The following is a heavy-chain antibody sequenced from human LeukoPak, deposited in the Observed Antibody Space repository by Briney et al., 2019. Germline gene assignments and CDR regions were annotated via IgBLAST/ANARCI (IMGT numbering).Heavy chain of an antibody. D-gene: IGHD2-15*01. CDR1: GFTFSSYW. CDR2: INSDGSTT. CDR3: ATVNVPATSY. V-gene: IGHV3-74*01. Sequence: PGGSLRLSCAASGFTFSSYWMHWVRQAPGKGLVWVSRINSDGSTTNYAYSVKGRFTISRDNAKNTLYLEMNSLRDEDTAMYYCATVNVPATSYWGQGTLVTVSS. J-gene: IGHJ4*02.